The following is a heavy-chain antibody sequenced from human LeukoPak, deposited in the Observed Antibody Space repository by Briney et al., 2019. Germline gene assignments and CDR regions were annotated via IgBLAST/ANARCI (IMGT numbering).Heavy chain of an antibody. Sequence: SETLSLTCTVSGGSISSYYWSWIRQPPGKGLEWIGYIFYSGSTNYNPSLKSRVTISVDTSKNQFSLKLSSVTAADTAVYYCARSITMIEAFDIWGQGTMVTVSS. D-gene: IGHD3-22*01. J-gene: IGHJ3*02. CDR1: GGSISSYY. CDR2: IFYSGST. V-gene: IGHV4-59*01. CDR3: ARSITMIEAFDI.